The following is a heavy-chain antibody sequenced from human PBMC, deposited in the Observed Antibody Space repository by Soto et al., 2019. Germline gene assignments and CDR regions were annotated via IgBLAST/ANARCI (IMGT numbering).Heavy chain of an antibody. Sequence: GGSLRLSCAASGFTFNFYAVSWVRQAPGKGLEWVSSISDSGYSTDYADSVKGRFTVLRDNSRNTLWLQMNSLRGDDTAVHYCAIVKANVNYWGPGALVTVYS. CDR2: ISDSGYST. CDR3: AIVKANVNY. J-gene: IGHJ4*02. V-gene: IGHV3-23*01. CDR1: GFTFNFYA. D-gene: IGHD5-12*01.